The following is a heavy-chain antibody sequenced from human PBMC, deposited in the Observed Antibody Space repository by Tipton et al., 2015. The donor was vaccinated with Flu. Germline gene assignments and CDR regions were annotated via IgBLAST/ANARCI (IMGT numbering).Heavy chain of an antibody. CDR2: INTTGST. D-gene: IGHD6-19*01. V-gene: IGHV4-61*02. CDR1: GGSISSGRYY. Sequence: LRLSCTVSGGSISSGRYYWSWIRQPAGKGLEWIGRINTTGSTNYNPSLNSRLTISADTAKNQFFLRLSSVTAADSAVYYCARDYSSYWSYNWFDPWGQGTLVTVSS. CDR3: ARDYSSYWSYNWFDP. J-gene: IGHJ5*02.